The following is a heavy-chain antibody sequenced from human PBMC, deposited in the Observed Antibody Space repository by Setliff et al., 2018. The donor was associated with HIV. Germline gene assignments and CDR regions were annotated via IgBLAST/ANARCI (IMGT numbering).Heavy chain of an antibody. J-gene: IGHJ4*02. CDR2: IKQDGSEI. D-gene: IGHD1-26*01. Sequence: GGSLRLSCATSGFTFSDYWMDWVRQTPGKGLEWVATIKQDGSEIYYVDSVKGRFTMSRDNAKNLVYLEMNSLKVEDTAVYYCARDATRGGDFDFWGQGTLVTVSS. V-gene: IGHV3-7*01. CDR1: GFTFSDYW. CDR3: ARDATRGGDFDF.